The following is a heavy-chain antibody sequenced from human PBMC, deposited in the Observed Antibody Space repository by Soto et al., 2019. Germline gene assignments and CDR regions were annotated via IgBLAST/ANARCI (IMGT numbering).Heavy chain of an antibody. J-gene: IGHJ4*02. D-gene: IGHD3-9*01. CDR1: GFTFSDYY. CDR2: ISSSGSTI. CDR3: AREGAVDYDILTGYYKKGKTTPFDY. V-gene: IGHV3-11*01. Sequence: GGSLRLSCASSGFTFSDYYMSLIRQAPGKGLEWVSYISSSGSTIYYADSVKGRFTISRDNAKNSLYLQMNSLRAEDTAVYYCAREGAVDYDILTGYYKKGKTTPFDYWGQGTLVTVSS.